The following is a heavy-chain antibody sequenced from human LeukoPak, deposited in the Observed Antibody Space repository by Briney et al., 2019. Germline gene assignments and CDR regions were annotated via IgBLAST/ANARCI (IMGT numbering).Heavy chain of an antibody. V-gene: IGHV3-33*01. CDR2: IWYDGSNK. Sequence: PGGSLRLSCAASGFTFSSYGMHWVRQAPGKGLERVAVIWYDGSNKYYADSVKGRFTISRDNSKNTLYLQMNSLRAEDTAVYYCARVFHILTGYSPLGYWGQGTLVTVSS. J-gene: IGHJ4*02. CDR3: ARVFHILTGYSPLGY. D-gene: IGHD3-9*01. CDR1: GFTFSSYG.